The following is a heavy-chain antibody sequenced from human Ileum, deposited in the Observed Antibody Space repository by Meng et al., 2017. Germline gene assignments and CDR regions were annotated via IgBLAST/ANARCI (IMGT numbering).Heavy chain of an antibody. V-gene: IGHV4-4*02. D-gene: IGHD2-21*01. CDR1: GVLINWINW. Sequence: QGSGPCCGKPLGTLSLTCAVSGVLINWINWWSGVRQPPGKGLDWIGRIYHSGGTNYNPSLKSRVTISIDKSKNQFSLKLSSVTAADTAVYYCASDLAYAEVDNWGLGTLVTVSS. CDR2: IYHSGGT. CDR3: ASDLAYAEVDN. J-gene: IGHJ4*02.